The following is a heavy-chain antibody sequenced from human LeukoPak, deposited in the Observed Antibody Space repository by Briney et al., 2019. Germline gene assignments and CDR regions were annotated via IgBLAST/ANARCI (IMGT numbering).Heavy chain of an antibody. CDR1: GFTLRNYW. CDR2: SNGDGSNT. CDR3: TRDPRNLGLDP. D-gene: IGHD1-26*01. V-gene: IGHV3-74*01. J-gene: IGHJ5*02. Sequence: GGSLRLSCAAFGFTLRNYWVHWVRQAPGKGLVWVSRSNGDGSNTNYADSVKGRFTMSRDNAKNTVYLQMNSLRGDDTAVYYCTRDPRNLGLDPWGQGTLVTVSS.